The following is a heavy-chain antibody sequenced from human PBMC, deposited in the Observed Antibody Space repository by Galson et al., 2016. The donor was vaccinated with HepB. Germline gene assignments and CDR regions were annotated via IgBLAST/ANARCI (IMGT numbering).Heavy chain of an antibody. Sequence: SVKVSCKASGYTFTTYAMHWVRQAPGQRLEWMGWINTGNGNTKYSQKFQGRVTISRDTSASTAYMELRSLRSEDTAVYHCARDSGSPNWFDPWGQGTLVTVSS. J-gene: IGHJ5*02. D-gene: IGHD1-26*01. CDR1: GYTFTTYA. CDR2: INTGNGNT. V-gene: IGHV1-3*04. CDR3: ARDSGSPNWFDP.